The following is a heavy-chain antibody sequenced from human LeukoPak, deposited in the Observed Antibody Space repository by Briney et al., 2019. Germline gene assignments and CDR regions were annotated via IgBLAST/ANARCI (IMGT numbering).Heavy chain of an antibody. D-gene: IGHD4-11*01. CDR1: GGSISSYY. CDR2: IYTSGST. V-gene: IGHV4-4*07. Sequence: SETLSLTCTVSGGSISSYYWSWIRQPAGKGLEWIGRIYTSGSTNYNPSLKSRVTMSVDTSKNQFSLKLSSVTAADTAVYYCARPSTDYSNLGDAFDIWGQGTMVTVSS. CDR3: ARPSTDYSNLGDAFDI. J-gene: IGHJ3*02.